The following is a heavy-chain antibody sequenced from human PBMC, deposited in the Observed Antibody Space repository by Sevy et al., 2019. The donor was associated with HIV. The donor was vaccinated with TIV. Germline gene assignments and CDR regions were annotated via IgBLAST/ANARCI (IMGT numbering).Heavy chain of an antibody. D-gene: IGHD5-18*01. J-gene: IGHJ4*02. CDR1: GGSISSSSYY. V-gene: IGHV4-39*01. Sequence: SETLSLTCTVSGGSISSSSYYWGWIRQPPGKGLEWIGSIYYSGSTYYNPSLKSRVTISVDTSKNQFSLKLSSVTAADTAVYYCARQWTAMGTPYYFDYWGQRTLVTVSS. CDR2: IYYSGST. CDR3: ARQWTAMGTPYYFDY.